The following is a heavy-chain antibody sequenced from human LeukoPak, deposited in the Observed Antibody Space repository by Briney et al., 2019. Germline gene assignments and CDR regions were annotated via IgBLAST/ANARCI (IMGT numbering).Heavy chain of an antibody. D-gene: IGHD6-6*01. Sequence: GGSLRLSCAVSGFTFSGFWMSWSRQAPGKGLEWVASINSDGGEGYYADVVKGRFTISRDNAKNSLYLQINSLRAEDTAMYYCARSSYSSSSSVWGQGTMVTVSS. CDR3: ARSSYSSSSSV. J-gene: IGHJ3*01. CDR1: GFTFSGFW. V-gene: IGHV3-7*03. CDR2: INSDGGEG.